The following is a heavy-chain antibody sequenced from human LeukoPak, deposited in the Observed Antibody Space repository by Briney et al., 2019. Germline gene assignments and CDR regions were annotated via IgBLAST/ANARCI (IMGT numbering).Heavy chain of an antibody. V-gene: IGHV1-2*02. CDR3: ARAYCSSTSCRNWFDP. Sequence: ASVKVSCKASGYTFTSYDINWVRQAPGQGLEWMGWINPNSGGTNYAQKFQGRVTMTRDTSISTAYMELSRLRSDDTAVYYCARAYCSSTSCRNWFDPWGQGTLVTVSS. CDR2: INPNSGGT. D-gene: IGHD2-2*01. J-gene: IGHJ5*02. CDR1: GYTFTSYD.